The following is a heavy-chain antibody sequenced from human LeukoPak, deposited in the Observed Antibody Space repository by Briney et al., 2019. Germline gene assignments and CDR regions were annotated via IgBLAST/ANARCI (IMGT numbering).Heavy chain of an antibody. CDR2: INPSGGST. D-gene: IGHD6-19*01. CDR1: GYTFTSYY. J-gene: IGHJ4*02. CDR3: VIAVAGGFDY. Sequence: ASVTVSFTASGYTFTSYYMHWVRQAPGQGLEWMGIINPSGGSTSYAQKFQGRVTMTRDTSTSTVYMELSSLRSEDTAVYYCVIAVAGGFDYWGQGTLVTVSS. V-gene: IGHV1-46*03.